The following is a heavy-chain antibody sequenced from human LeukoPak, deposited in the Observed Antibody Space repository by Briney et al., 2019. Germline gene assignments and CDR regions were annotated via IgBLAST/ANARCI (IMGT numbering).Heavy chain of an antibody. CDR2: ISGSGRST. J-gene: IGHJ4*02. V-gene: IGHV3-23*01. D-gene: IGHD3-16*01. CDR1: GFTFNTYA. Sequence: PGGSLRLSCAASGFTFNTYAMSWVRQAPGKGLEWVSAISGSGRSTFYADSVKGRFTISRDNAKNSLYLQMNSLRPEDTAVYYCARDGDTFGGVIPIAGYFDYWGQGTLVTVSS. CDR3: ARDGDTFGGVIPIAGYFDY.